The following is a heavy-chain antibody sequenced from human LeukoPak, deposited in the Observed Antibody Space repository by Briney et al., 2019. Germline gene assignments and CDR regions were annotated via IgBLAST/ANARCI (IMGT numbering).Heavy chain of an antibody. CDR3: ARGDAFSGYN. Sequence: GRSLRLSCAVSGFSFTNFWMSWVRQAPGRGLEWVANIHPEGNEKYHVASVKGRFTISRDNTKNLLFLQMNGLRVEDTAVYYCARGDAFSGYNWGQGTLVTVSS. CDR1: GFSFTNFW. D-gene: IGHD1-1*01. V-gene: IGHV3-7*04. J-gene: IGHJ4*02. CDR2: IHPEGNEK.